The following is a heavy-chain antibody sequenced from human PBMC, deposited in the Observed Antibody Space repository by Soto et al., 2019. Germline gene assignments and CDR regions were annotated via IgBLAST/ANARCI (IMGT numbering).Heavy chain of an antibody. J-gene: IGHJ4*02. CDR2: ISYDGSNK. Sequence: PGGSLRLSCAASGFTFSSYAMHWVRQAPGKGLEWVAVISYDGSNKYYADSVKGRFTISRDNSKNTLYLQMNSLRAEDTAVYYCARGMTGYGGNSEAFDYWGQGTLVTVSS. D-gene: IGHD3-9*01. V-gene: IGHV3-30-3*01. CDR3: ARGMTGYGGNSEAFDY. CDR1: GFTFSSYA.